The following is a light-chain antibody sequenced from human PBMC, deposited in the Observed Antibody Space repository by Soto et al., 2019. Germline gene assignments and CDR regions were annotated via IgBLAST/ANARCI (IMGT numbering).Light chain of an antibody. J-gene: IGLJ3*02. CDR3: SSYTSSSTPGV. Sequence: QSALTQPASVSGSPGQSITISCTGTSSDVGGYNYVSWYQQHTGKAPKPMIYEVSNRPSGVSKRVSGSKSGNTAYLTISGLQADDEADYYCSSYTSSSTPGVFGGGTKLTAL. V-gene: IGLV2-14*01. CDR2: EVS. CDR1: SSDVGGYNY.